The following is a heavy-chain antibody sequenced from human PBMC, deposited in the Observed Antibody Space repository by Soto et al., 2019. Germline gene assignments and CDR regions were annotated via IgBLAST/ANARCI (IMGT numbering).Heavy chain of an antibody. Sequence: LRLSCVASGLTVSQNYMAWVRQGPGMGLEWVSVIYKNDTRYYADSVKGRFTISRDTSKNTLPLQMDSLRAEDTAVYYCVRPRPSGENYGMDVWGQGTTVTVSS. D-gene: IGHD3-10*01. CDR1: GLTVSQNY. J-gene: IGHJ6*02. CDR2: IYKNDTR. V-gene: IGHV3-53*01. CDR3: VRPRPSGENYGMDV.